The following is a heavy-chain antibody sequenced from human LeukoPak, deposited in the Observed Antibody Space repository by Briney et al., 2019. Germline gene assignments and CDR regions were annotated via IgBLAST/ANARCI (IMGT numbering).Heavy chain of an antibody. CDR2: ISWNSGSI. V-gene: IGHV3-9*01. J-gene: IGHJ4*02. Sequence: GGSLRLSCAASGFTFDDYAMHWVRQAPGKGLEWVSGISWNSGSIGYADSVKGRFTISRDNAKNSLYLQMSSLRAEDTALYYCAKDMRGSGSYYKIFDYWGQGTLVTVSS. CDR1: GFTFDDYA. CDR3: AKDMRGSGSYYKIFDY. D-gene: IGHD3-10*01.